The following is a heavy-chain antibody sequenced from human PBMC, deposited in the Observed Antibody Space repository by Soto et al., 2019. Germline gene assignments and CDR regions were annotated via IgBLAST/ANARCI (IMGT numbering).Heavy chain of an antibody. Sequence: WGSLRLSCAASGFTFSSYWMSWFRQAPGKGLEWVANIKQDGSEKYYVDSVKGRFTISRDNAKNSLYLQMNSLRAEDTAVYYCERVGDSSGYYYPPPGRLDYWGQGTLAT. D-gene: IGHD3-22*01. V-gene: IGHV3-7*03. CDR2: IKQDGSEK. CDR1: GFTFSSYW. J-gene: IGHJ4*02. CDR3: ERVGDSSGYYYPPPGRLDY.